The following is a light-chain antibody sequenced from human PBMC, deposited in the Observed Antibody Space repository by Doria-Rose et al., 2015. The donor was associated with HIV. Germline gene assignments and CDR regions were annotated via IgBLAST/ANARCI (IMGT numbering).Light chain of an antibody. CDR1: QSFGSTY. CDR2: DGS. CDR3: HQYGTSWA. Sequence: DIVMTQSPGTLSLSPGERATLSCRASQSFGSTYLAWYQQKPGQAPSLLIYDGSTRATGIPDRFSASVPGTDFTLTINRLEPEDFALYYCHQYGTSWAFGQGTKVEI. V-gene: IGKV3-20*01. J-gene: IGKJ1*01.